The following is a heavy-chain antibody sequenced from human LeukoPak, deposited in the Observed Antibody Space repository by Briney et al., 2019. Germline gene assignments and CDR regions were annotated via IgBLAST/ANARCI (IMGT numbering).Heavy chain of an antibody. CDR2: IIPIFGTA. D-gene: IGHD2-2*01. J-gene: IGHJ5*02. CDR1: GGTLSSYA. Sequence: GASVKVSCKASGGTLSSYAISWVRQAPGQGLEWMGGIIPIFGTANYAQKFQGRVTITADESTSTAYMELSSLRSEDTAVYYCARVGCSSTSCYLGWFDPWGQGTLVTVSS. CDR3: ARVGCSSTSCYLGWFDP. V-gene: IGHV1-69*13.